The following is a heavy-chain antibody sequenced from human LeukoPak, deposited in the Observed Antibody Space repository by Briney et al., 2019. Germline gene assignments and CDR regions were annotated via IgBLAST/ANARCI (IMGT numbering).Heavy chain of an antibody. D-gene: IGHD3-22*01. CDR2: ISAYNGNT. V-gene: IGHV1-18*01. CDR1: GYTFTSYG. Sequence: ASVKVSFKASGYTFTSYGISWVRQAPGQGLEWMGWISAYNGNTNYAQKLQGRVTMTTDTSTSTAYMELRSLRSDDTAVYYCARVPYYYDSSGYLGPYYYYYYGMDVWGQGTTVTVSS. J-gene: IGHJ6*02. CDR3: ARVPYYYDSSGYLGPYYYYYYGMDV.